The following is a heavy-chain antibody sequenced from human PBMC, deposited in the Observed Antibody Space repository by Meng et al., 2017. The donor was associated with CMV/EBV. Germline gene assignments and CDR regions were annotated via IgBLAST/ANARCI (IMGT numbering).Heavy chain of an antibody. CDR2: ISSSSSTI. J-gene: IGHJ6*02. D-gene: IGHD6-19*01. Sequence: GESLKISCEASGFTFSSYSMNWVRQAPGKGLEWVSYISSSSSTIYYADSVKGRFTISRDNAKNSLYLQMNSLRAEDTAVYYCARETCQWLVGVWGQGTTVTVSS. V-gene: IGHV3-48*04. CDR3: ARETCQWLVGV. CDR1: GFTFSSYS.